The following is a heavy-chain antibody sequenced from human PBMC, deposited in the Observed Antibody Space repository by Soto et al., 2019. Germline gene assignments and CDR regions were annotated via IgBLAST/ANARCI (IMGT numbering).Heavy chain of an antibody. D-gene: IGHD5-18*01. CDR3: ARDFYGGYTYGPGDY. Sequence: QPGGSLRLSCAASGFMFSAYWMSWVRQAPGKGLEWVANIHGDGGKIYYVDSVKGRLTISRDNAKRSLYLQMNSLRAEDTAVYYCARDFYGGYTYGPGDYWGQGALVTVSS. J-gene: IGHJ4*02. V-gene: IGHV3-7*01. CDR1: GFMFSAYW. CDR2: IHGDGGKI.